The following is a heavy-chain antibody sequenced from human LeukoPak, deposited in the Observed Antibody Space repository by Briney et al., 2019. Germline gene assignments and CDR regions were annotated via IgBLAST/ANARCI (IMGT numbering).Heavy chain of an antibody. Sequence: GGSLGLSCAASGFTFSNYAMTWVRQAPGKGLEWVASINGGGGSTHHADSVKGRFDISRDNSKITLSLQMNSLRAEDTAVYYCAKDHYDGTAYYGYYYGIDVWGQGTTVTVSS. CDR1: GFTFSNYA. D-gene: IGHD3-22*01. CDR2: INGGGGST. J-gene: IGHJ6*02. V-gene: IGHV3-23*01. CDR3: AKDHYDGTAYYGYYYGIDV.